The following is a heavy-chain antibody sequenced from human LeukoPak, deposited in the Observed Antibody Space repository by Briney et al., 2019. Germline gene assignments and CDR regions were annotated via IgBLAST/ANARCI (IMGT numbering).Heavy chain of an antibody. CDR1: GYIFANYW. J-gene: IGHJ4*02. V-gene: IGHV5-51*01. Sequence: GESLKISCKASGYIFANYWIGWVRQMPGKGLEWMGLIFPGDSDTRYSPSFQGQVTISADKSINTAYLQWSSLKASDTAVYYCARSPGYCSGGNCYSDYWGQGTLVTVSS. D-gene: IGHD2-15*01. CDR2: IFPGDSDT. CDR3: ARSPGYCSGGNCYSDY.